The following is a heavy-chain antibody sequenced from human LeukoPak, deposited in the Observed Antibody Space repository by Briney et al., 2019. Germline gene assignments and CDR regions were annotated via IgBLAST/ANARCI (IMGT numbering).Heavy chain of an antibody. CDR1: GGSITGYY. V-gene: IGHV4-59*01. Sequence: SETLSLTCTVSGGSITGYYWIWVRQPPGKGLEWIGYIFYSGSTNYNPSLKSRVTISVDTSKNQFSLKLSSVTAADAAVYYCARASQGQQPYLVDYWGQGTLVTVSS. CDR2: IFYSGST. CDR3: ARASQGQQPYLVDY. J-gene: IGHJ4*02. D-gene: IGHD6-13*01.